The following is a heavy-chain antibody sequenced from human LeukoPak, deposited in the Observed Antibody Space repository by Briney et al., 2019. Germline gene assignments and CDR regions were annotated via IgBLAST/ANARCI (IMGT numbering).Heavy chain of an antibody. D-gene: IGHD1-26*01. V-gene: IGHV1-46*01. CDR3: ARGGRELLDY. J-gene: IGHJ4*02. CDR1: GYTFTSYY. CDR2: INPSGGST. Sequence: AASVKVSCKASGYTFTSYYMNWVRQAPGQRLEWMGRINPSGGSTSYAQKSQGRVTMTRDTSTSTVYMELSSLRSEDTAVYYCARGGRELLDYWGQGTLVTVSS.